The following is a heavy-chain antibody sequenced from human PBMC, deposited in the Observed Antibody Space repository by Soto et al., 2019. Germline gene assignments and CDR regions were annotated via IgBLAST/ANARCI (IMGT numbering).Heavy chain of an antibody. Sequence: GGSLRLSCAASGFTFSSYSMNWLRQAPGKGLQWVSSISSSSTYIYYADSVKGRFTISRDNAKNSLYLQMNSLRAEDTAVYYCARGTNYYDSSVYYGYWGQGTLVTVSS. V-gene: IGHV3-21*01. CDR3: ARGTNYYDSSVYYGY. CDR1: GFTFSSYS. J-gene: IGHJ4*02. CDR2: ISSSSTYI. D-gene: IGHD3-22*01.